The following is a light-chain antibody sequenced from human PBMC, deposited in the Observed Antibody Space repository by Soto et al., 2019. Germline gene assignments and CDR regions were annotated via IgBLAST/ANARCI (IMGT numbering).Light chain of an antibody. CDR3: GTWDSSLSAGYV. V-gene: IGLV1-51*02. CDR2: ENN. Sequence: QSVLTQPPSVSAAPGQKVTISCSGSSSNMGNNYVSWYQQLPGTAPKLLIYENNKRPSGIPDRFSGSKSGTSATLGITGLQTGDEADYYCGTWDSSLSAGYVFGTGTKLTVL. J-gene: IGLJ1*01. CDR1: SSNMGNNY.